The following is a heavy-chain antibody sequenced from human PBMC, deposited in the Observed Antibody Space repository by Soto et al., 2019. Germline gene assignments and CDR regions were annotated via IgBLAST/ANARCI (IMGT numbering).Heavy chain of an antibody. CDR2: IKSKGSGGTT. D-gene: IGHD1-20*01. CDR1: GFIFSDAW. V-gene: IGHV3-15*01. J-gene: IGHJ4*02. Sequence: GGSLRLSCAASGFIFSDAWLSWVRQAPGKGLEWVGRIKSKGSGGTTDYPAPVKGRFTISRDDSKNTLYLQMNSLKTEDTAMYYCSSSHSINYYFNVWGQGTLVTVSS. CDR3: SSSHSINYYFNV.